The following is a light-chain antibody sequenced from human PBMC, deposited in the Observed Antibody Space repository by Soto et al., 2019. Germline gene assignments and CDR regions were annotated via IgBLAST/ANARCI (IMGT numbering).Light chain of an antibody. J-gene: IGKJ1*01. Sequence: IVLPHSPGTLSLSPGERATLSCRASQSVTTQLAWYQQKPGQAPRLIIHGASSRATGVPDRITGSGSGTDFTLSISRLEPEDFAVYYCQQYGGSTRTFGQGTKVDIK. CDR2: GAS. CDR3: QQYGGSTRT. CDR1: QSVTTQ. V-gene: IGKV3-20*01.